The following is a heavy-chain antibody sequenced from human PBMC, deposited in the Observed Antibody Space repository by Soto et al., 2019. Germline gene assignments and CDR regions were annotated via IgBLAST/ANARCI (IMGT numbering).Heavy chain of an antibody. D-gene: IGHD2-2*01. J-gene: IGHJ5*02. Sequence: GGSLRLSCAASGFTFSSYAMHWVRQAPGKGLEWVAVISYDGSNKYYADSVKGRFTISRDNSKNTLYLQMNSLRAEDTAVYYCARGGPHEDIVVGRFDPWGQGTLVTVSS. CDR2: ISYDGSNK. V-gene: IGHV3-30-3*01. CDR3: ARGGPHEDIVVGRFDP. CDR1: GFTFSSYA.